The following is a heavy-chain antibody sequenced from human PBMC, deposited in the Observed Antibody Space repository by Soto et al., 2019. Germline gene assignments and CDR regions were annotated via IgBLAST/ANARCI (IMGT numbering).Heavy chain of an antibody. V-gene: IGHV3-64D*06. CDR1: GFALRSYA. CDR2: ISSNGIST. J-gene: IGHJ3*01. CDR3: VKDEGFCTGGNCYSVARGGFDL. Sequence: PGGSLRLSXSASGFALRSYAMHWVRQAPGKGLEYVSSISSNGISTYYADSVKGRFTISRDNSQNTLYIQMNSLRPDDTALYYCVKDEGFCTGGNCYSVARGGFDLWGQGTMVTVSS. D-gene: IGHD2-15*01.